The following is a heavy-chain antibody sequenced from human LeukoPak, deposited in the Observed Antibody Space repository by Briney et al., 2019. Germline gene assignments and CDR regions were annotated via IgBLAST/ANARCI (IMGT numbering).Heavy chain of an antibody. CDR3: ARAYYYDSSGYRY. CDR2: ISAYNGNT. Sequence: ASVKVSCKASGYTFTSYGISWVRQAPGQGLEWMGWISAYNGNTNYAQKFQGRVTMTRDTSTSTVYMELSSLRSEDTAVYYCARAYYYDSSGYRYWGQGTLVTVSS. J-gene: IGHJ4*02. CDR1: GYTFTSYG. D-gene: IGHD3-22*01. V-gene: IGHV1-18*01.